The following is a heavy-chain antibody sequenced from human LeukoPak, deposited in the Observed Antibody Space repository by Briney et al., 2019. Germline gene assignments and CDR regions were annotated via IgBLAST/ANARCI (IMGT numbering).Heavy chain of an antibody. CDR2: IYTSGST. Sequence: PSETLSLTCTVSGGSISSYYWSWIRQPPGKGLEWIGYIYTSGSTNYNPSLKSRVTISVDTSKNQFSLKLSSVTAADTAVYYCARRGYSSSSAPYWFDPWGQGTLVTVSS. V-gene: IGHV4-4*09. D-gene: IGHD6-6*01. CDR3: ARRGYSSSSAPYWFDP. J-gene: IGHJ5*02. CDR1: GGSISSYY.